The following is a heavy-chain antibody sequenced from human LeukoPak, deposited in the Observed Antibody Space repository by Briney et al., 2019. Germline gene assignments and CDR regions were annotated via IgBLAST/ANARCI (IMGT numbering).Heavy chain of an antibody. CDR1: GFTFSSYA. Sequence: HPGGSLRLSCAASGFTFSSYAMSWVRQAPGKGLEWVSAISGSGGSTYYADSVKGRFTISRDNAKNSLYLQMNSLRAEDTAVYYCARHEFDYFDYWGQGTLVTVSS. D-gene: IGHD3-10*01. J-gene: IGHJ4*02. V-gene: IGHV3-23*01. CDR3: ARHEFDYFDY. CDR2: ISGSGGST.